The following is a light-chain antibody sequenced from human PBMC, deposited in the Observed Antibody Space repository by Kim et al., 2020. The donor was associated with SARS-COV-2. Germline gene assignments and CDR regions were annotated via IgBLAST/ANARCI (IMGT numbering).Light chain of an antibody. CDR1: QSINTY. V-gene: IGKV1-39*01. J-gene: IGKJ1*01. Sequence: DIQMTQSPSSLSASVGDRVTISCRASQSINTYLNWYQQKPGKAPNLLIYGASNLQSGVPSRFSGSGSGTDFTLIISSLQPEDSATYYCQQSHIARTFGQGTKVDIK. CDR3: QQSHIART. CDR2: GAS.